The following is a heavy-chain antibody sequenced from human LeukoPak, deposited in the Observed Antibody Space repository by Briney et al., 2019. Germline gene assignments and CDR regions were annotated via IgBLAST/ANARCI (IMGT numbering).Heavy chain of an antibody. CDR2: ISGSGSNT. CDR1: GLPLSNSA. V-gene: IGHV3-23*01. Sequence: GGPVSLLCAPCGLPLSNSAMSWVPQAPGKALEWVSGISGSGSNTYYADSVKGRFTISRDNSKNTLYLQMNSLGAEDTAVYYCAKGLQVAVAVNFDYWGQGTLVTVSS. CDR3: AKGLQVAVAVNFDY. D-gene: IGHD6-19*01. J-gene: IGHJ4*02.